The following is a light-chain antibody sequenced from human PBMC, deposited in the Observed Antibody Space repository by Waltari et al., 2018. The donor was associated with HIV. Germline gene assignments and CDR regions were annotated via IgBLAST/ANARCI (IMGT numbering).Light chain of an antibody. CDR1: QSISSW. V-gene: IGKV1-5*03. J-gene: IGKJ2*01. CDR2: KAS. Sequence: DIQMTQSPSTLSASVGDRVTITCRASQSISSWLAWYQQKPWKAPKLLIYKASSLESWVPSRFSGSGSGTEFTLTISSLQPDDFATYYCQQYNSYSYTFGQGTKLEIK. CDR3: QQYNSYSYT.